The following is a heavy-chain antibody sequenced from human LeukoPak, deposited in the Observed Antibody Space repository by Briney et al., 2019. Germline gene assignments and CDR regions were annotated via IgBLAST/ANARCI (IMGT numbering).Heavy chain of an antibody. Sequence: GGSLRLSCAASGFTFDDYGMSWVRQAPGKGLEWVAGINWNGVNIGYADSVKGRFTISRANAKNSLYLQMNSLRREDTALYYCARDSSSSSWYGSWDYWGQGTPVTVSS. J-gene: IGHJ4*02. D-gene: IGHD6-13*01. CDR3: ARDSSSSSWYGSWDY. CDR2: INWNGVNI. V-gene: IGHV3-20*04. CDR1: GFTFDDYG.